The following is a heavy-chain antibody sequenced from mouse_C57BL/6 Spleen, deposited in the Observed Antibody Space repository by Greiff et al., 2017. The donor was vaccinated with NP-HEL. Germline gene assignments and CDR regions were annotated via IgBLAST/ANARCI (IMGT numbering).Heavy chain of an antibody. D-gene: IGHD1-1*01. J-gene: IGHJ2*01. CDR1: GFNIKDDY. CDR3: TLYYYGEGDYFDY. CDR2: IDPENGDT. V-gene: IGHV14-4*01. Sequence: DVKLQESGAELVRPGASVKLSCTASGFNIKDDYMHWVKQRPEQGLEWIGWIDPENGDTEYASKFQGKATITADTSSNTAYLQLSSLTSEDTAVYYCTLYYYGEGDYFDYWGQGTTLTVSS.